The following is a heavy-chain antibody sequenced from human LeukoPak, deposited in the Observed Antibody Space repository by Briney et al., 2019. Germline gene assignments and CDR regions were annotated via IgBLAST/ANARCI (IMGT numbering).Heavy chain of an antibody. CDR3: AVNYDSSGYYPDAFDI. J-gene: IGHJ3*02. Sequence: GGSLRLSCAASGFTFSSYSMNWVRQAPGKGLEWVSSISSSSSYIYYADSVKGRFTISRDNAKNSLYLQMSSLRAEDTAVYYCAVNYDSSGYYPDAFDIWGQGTMVTVSS. CDR2: ISSSSSYI. V-gene: IGHV3-21*01. D-gene: IGHD3-22*01. CDR1: GFTFSSYS.